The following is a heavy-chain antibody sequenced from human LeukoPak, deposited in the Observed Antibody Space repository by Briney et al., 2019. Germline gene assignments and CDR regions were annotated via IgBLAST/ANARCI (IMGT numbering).Heavy chain of an antibody. V-gene: IGHV3-48*01. Sequence: GGSLRLSCAASEFTFSNYNMNWVRQAPGKGLEWVSHISNSGSTIYYTDSVKGRFTISRDNAKNSLYLQMNSLRAEDTAVYYCAKSLSGVLRYFDWLLYGDYWGQGTLVTVSS. CDR3: AKSLSGVLRYFDWLLYGDY. D-gene: IGHD3-9*01. CDR1: EFTFSNYN. J-gene: IGHJ4*02. CDR2: ISNSGSTI.